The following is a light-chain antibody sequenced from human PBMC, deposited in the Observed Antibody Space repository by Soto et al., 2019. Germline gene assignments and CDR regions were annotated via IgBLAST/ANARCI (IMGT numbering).Light chain of an antibody. CDR1: SSDVGGYNY. J-gene: IGLJ1*01. CDR2: EVN. CDR3: SSYAGSSNV. V-gene: IGLV2-8*01. Sequence: QSALTQPPSASGSPGQSVSISCTGTSSDVGGYNYVSWYQQHPGKDPKLMIYEVNKRTSGVPDRFSGSKSGNTASLTVSGLQAEDEADYYCSSYAGSSNVFGTGTKVTVL.